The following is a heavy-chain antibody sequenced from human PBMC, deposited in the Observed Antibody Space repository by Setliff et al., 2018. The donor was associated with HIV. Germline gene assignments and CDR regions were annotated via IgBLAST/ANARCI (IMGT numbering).Heavy chain of an antibody. D-gene: IGHD1-26*01. Sequence: GGSLRLSCAASGFTFSNSAMHWVRQAPGKGLGWVAGISYDGSEKYFVDSVKGRFTISRDNAKNSLYLQMNSLRAEDTAIYYCARDDPAGGIDYWGQGTLVTVSS. CDR2: ISYDGSEK. CDR1: GFTFSNSA. CDR3: ARDDPAGGIDY. V-gene: IGHV3-30*04. J-gene: IGHJ4*02.